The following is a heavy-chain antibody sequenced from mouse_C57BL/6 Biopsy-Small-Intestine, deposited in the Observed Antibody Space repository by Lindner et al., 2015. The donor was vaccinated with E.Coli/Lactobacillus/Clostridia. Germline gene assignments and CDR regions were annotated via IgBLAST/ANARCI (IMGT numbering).Heavy chain of an antibody. J-gene: IGHJ4*01. CDR2: ITPIFGTT. D-gene: IGHD2-13*01. CDR3: ARALLGYRTTWYDYFDP. V-gene: IGHV1-53*01. Sequence: SVKVSCKASGGIFNSYAINWVRQAPGQGLEWMGGITPIFGTTNYAQKFQGRVTITADESTSTAYMELSSLRSEDTAVYYCARALLGYRTTWYDYFDPWGQGTLVIVSS. CDR1: GGIFNSYA.